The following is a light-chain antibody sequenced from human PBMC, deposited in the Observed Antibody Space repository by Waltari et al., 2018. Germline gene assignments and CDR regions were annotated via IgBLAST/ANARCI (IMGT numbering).Light chain of an antibody. Sequence: DVVMTQTPLSLSVTPGQPASFSRKSSQDLMYDDGKTYLFWYLQKPGQSPQPLMYDVSSRFSGVPERFSGSGSGTDFTLTISRVEPEDVGVYYCMQAINLYTFGQGTKLEI. CDR3: MQAINLYT. CDR1: QDLMYDDGKTY. CDR2: DVS. J-gene: IGKJ2*01. V-gene: IGKV2-29*02.